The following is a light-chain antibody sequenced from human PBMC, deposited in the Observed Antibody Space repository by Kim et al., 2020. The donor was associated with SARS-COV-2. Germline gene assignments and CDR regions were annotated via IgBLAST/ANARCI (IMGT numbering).Light chain of an antibody. CDR1: HANIGTNY. CDR3: GTWDSSLSVWV. J-gene: IGLJ3*02. Sequence: QSVLTQPPSVSAAPGQKVTISCSGSHANIGTNYVCWYQQLPGTDPKLLIYDNIKRPSGIPDRFSGSKSGTSATLGITGLQTGDEADYYCGTWDSSLSVWVFGGGTKVTVL. CDR2: DNI. V-gene: IGLV1-51*01.